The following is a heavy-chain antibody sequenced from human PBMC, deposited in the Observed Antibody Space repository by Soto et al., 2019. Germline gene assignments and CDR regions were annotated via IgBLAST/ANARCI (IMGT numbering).Heavy chain of an antibody. CDR3: ARDEDSGWNFFDY. CDR1: GYTFSNYG. CDR2: ISAYSGNI. Sequence: ASVKVSCKASGYTFSNYGINWVRQAPGQGLEWMGWISAYSGNINYAQKLQGRVTVTTDTSTSTTYMELRSLRSDDTAVYYCARDEDSGWNFFDYWGQGTLGTVSS. J-gene: IGHJ4*02. V-gene: IGHV1-18*01. D-gene: IGHD6-19*01.